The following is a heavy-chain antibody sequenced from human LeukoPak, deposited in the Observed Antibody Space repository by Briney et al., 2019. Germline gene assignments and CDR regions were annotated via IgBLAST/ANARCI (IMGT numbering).Heavy chain of an antibody. Sequence: RGASVKVSCKVSGYTLTELSMHWVRQAPGKGLEWMGGFDPEDGETIYAQKFQGRVTMTEDTSTDTAYMELSSLRSEDTAGYYCATDGGSSFDYWGQGTLVTVSS. CDR3: ATDGGSSFDY. D-gene: IGHD2-15*01. J-gene: IGHJ4*02. CDR1: GYTLTELS. CDR2: FDPEDGET. V-gene: IGHV1-24*01.